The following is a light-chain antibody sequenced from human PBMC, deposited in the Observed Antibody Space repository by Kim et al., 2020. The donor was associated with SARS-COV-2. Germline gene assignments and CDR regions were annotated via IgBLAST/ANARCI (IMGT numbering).Light chain of an antibody. CDR3: GTWDSSLSVWL. CDR1: SSNIGTNY. Sequence: QSVLTQPPSVSAAPGQKVTISCSGSSSNIGTNYVSWYQQLPGIVPKVLIYDNNKRPSGIPDRFSGSKSGTSGTLDITGLQTGDEADYYCGTWDSSLSVWLFGGGTQLTVL. CDR2: DNN. V-gene: IGLV1-51*01. J-gene: IGLJ3*02.